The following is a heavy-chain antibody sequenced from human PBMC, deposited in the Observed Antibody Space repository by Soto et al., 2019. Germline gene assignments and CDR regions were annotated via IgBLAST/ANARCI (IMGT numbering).Heavy chain of an antibody. CDR2: INHSGVT. D-gene: IGHD2-15*01. J-gene: IGHJ3*02. CDR1: GGSFSGYY. V-gene: IGHV4-34*02. CDR3: ARICGGTCYGDFDI. Sequence: QVQLQQWGAGLLKPSETLSLTCAVYGGSFSGYYWDWVRQTPEKGLEWIGEINHSGVTNYNPSLKSRVTISVDTSKNQFSLNLSSVTAADTAVYYCARICGGTCYGDFDIWGQGTMVTVSS.